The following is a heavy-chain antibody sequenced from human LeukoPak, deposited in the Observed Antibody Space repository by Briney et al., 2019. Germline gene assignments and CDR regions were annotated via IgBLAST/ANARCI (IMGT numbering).Heavy chain of an antibody. CDR3: ASYERITMVRGVIPPPGNWFDP. CDR1: GFTFSSYR. Sequence: PGGSLRLSRAASGFTFSSYRVNGLRQAPGKGREWVASIISSSSYIYYADSVKGRFNISRDNAKNSLYLQMNSLRAEDTAVYYCASYERITMVRGVIPPPGNWFDPWGQGTLVTVSS. V-gene: IGHV3-21*01. D-gene: IGHD3-10*01. CDR2: IISSSSYI. J-gene: IGHJ5*02.